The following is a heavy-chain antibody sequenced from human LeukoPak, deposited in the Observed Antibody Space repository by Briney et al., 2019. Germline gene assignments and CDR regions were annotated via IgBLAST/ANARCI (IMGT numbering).Heavy chain of an antibody. Sequence: GRSLRLSCAASGFTFSIYGMHWVRQAPSKGLEWVAVMANDATTTYYADSLKGRFTISRDNSKNSQYLQMNSLRVEDTGVYYCARGRPRDFYYDRSGYYGGWPDIWGQGTMVTVSS. CDR3: ARGRPRDFYYDRSGYYGGWPDI. J-gene: IGHJ3*02. D-gene: IGHD3-22*01. V-gene: IGHV3-30*03. CDR2: MANDATTT. CDR1: GFTFSIYG.